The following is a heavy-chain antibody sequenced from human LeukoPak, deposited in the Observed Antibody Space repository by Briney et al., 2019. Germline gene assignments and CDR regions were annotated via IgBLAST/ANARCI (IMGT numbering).Heavy chain of an antibody. Sequence: SETLSLTCAVYGGSFSGYYWSWIRQPPGKGLEWIGEINHSGSTNHNPSLKSRVTISVDTSKNQFSLKLSSVTAADTAVYYCARGLFHYYGSGSYKGHYDYWGQGTLVTVSS. J-gene: IGHJ4*02. D-gene: IGHD3-10*01. V-gene: IGHV4-34*01. CDR3: ARGLFHYYGSGSYKGHYDY. CDR1: GGSFSGYY. CDR2: INHSGST.